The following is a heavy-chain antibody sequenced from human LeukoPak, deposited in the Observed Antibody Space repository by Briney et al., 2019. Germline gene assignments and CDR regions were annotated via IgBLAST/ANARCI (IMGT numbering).Heavy chain of an antibody. V-gene: IGHV4-34*01. D-gene: IGHD5-12*01. Sequence: SETLSLTCVVYGGSFSDYYWTWIRQPPGKGLEWIGEINHRGTTTYNPSLKSRVTISVDTPKNQFSLKLNSVTAADTAVYYCARVDIVTTNWFDPWGQGTLVIVST. J-gene: IGHJ5*02. CDR3: ARVDIVTTNWFDP. CDR2: INHRGTT. CDR1: GGSFSDYY.